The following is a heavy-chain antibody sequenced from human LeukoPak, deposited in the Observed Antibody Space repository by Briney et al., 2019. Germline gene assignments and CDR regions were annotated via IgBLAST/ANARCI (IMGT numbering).Heavy chain of an antibody. V-gene: IGHV1-2*02. CDR2: INPNSGGT. CDR3: ARVTHSSSWLPYFDY. Sequence: ASVKVSCKASGYTFTSYDINWVRQAPGQGLEWMGWINPNSGGTNYAQKFQGRVTMTRDTSISTAYMELSRLRSDDTAVYYCARVTHSSSWLPYFDYWGQGTLVTVSS. CDR1: GYTFTSYD. J-gene: IGHJ4*02. D-gene: IGHD6-13*01.